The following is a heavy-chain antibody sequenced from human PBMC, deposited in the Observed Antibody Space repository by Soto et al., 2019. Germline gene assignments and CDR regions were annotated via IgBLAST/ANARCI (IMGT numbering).Heavy chain of an antibody. D-gene: IGHD6-19*01. V-gene: IGHV3-23*01. J-gene: IGHJ6*02. CDR3: AKPASGWYPKLMNGMDV. Sequence: DVQLLESGGGLVQPGGSLRLSCVVSGFTFSSYAMSWVRQAPGKGLEWVSSISGSGGNIYYADSVKGRFTISRDNSKNRLHQQMNSLRAEDTAVYYCAKPASGWYPKLMNGMDVWGQGTTVTVSS. CDR2: ISGSGGNI. CDR1: GFTFSSYA.